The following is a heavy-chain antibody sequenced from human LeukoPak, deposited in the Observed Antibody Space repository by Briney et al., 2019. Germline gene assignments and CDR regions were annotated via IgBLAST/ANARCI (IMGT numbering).Heavy chain of an antibody. CDR3: ARRAGYDSSDNWFDP. D-gene: IGHD3-22*01. Sequence: SETLSLTCTVSGGSISSHYWSWIRQPPGKGLEWIGYIYYSGSTNYNPSLKSRVTISVDTSKNQFSLKLSSVTAADTAVYYCARRAGYDSSDNWFDPWGQGILVTVS. CDR2: IYYSGST. V-gene: IGHV4-59*11. J-gene: IGHJ5*02. CDR1: GGSISSHY.